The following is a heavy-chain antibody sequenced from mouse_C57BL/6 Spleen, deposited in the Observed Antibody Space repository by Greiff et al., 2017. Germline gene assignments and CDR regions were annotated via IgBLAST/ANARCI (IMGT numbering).Heavy chain of an antibody. J-gene: IGHJ3*01. CDR3: ARSGGYDGAGFAY. CDR1: GYAFSSYW. D-gene: IGHD2-2*01. V-gene: IGHV1-80*01. Sequence: QVQLQQSGAELVKPGASVKISCKASGYAFSSYWMNWVKQRPGTGLEWIGQIYPGDGDTNYNEKFKGKATLTADKSSSTAYMQLSSLTSEDSAVYFCARSGGYDGAGFAYWGQGTLVTVSA. CDR2: IYPGDGDT.